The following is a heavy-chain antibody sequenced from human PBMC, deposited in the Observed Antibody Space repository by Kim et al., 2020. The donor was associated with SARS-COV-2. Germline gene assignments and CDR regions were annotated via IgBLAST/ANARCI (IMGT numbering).Heavy chain of an antibody. D-gene: IGHD3-22*01. V-gene: IGHV3-11*01. CDR2: ISSSGSTI. CDR3: ARDSGLNYYDSSGYDY. J-gene: IGHJ4*02. Sequence: GGSLRLSCAASGFTFSDYYMSWIRQAPGKGLEWVSYISSSGSTIYYVDSVKGRFTIPGDNAKNSLYLQMNSLRAEDTAVYYCARDSGLNYYDSSGYDYWGQGTLVTVSS. CDR1: GFTFSDYY.